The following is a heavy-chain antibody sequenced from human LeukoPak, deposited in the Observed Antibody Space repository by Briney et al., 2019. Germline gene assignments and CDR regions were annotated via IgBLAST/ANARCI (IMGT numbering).Heavy chain of an antibody. D-gene: IGHD2-15*01. V-gene: IGHV4-59*12. CDR2: IYYSGYN. J-gene: IGHJ6*02. CDR3: ARERVSCSGGSCYPPPFDPHYYYYYGMDV. Sequence: KPAETLSLTCTVSGGSTTSYYWAWLRQPPEKGLEWIGYIYYSGYNNYNPSLKSRVSISVDTSKNQFSLKLSSVTAADTAVYYCARERVSCSGGSCYPPPFDPHYYYYYGMDVWGQGTTVTVSS. CDR1: GGSTTSYY.